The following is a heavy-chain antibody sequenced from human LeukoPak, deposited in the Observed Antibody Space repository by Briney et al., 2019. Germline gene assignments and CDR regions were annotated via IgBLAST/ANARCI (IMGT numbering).Heavy chain of an antibody. D-gene: IGHD1-26*01. Sequence: GGSLRLSCAASGYTFRNYAMSWVRQSPGKGLEWVSAISRSGDDTYYADSVKGRFIISRDNSKDTLFLQMNSLRAEDTALYFCMKYLGPITTLYYLDYWGQGTLVTVSS. J-gene: IGHJ4*02. CDR1: GYTFRNYA. CDR2: ISRSGDDT. V-gene: IGHV3-23*01. CDR3: MKYLGPITTLYYLDY.